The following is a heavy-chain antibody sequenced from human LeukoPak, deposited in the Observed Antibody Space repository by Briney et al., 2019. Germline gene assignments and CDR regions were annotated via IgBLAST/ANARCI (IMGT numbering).Heavy chain of an antibody. D-gene: IGHD3-3*01. CDR2: ISYDGTNK. CDR1: GFTLSNYD. CDR3: AKENDFVY. V-gene: IGHV3-30*18. Sequence: GGSLRLSCAASGFTLSNYDIHWVRQTPGKGLEWVAVISYDGTNKYYADSVKGRFTISRDNSQSTLYLQMNSLRAEDTAVYYCAKENDFVYWGQGTLVTVSS. J-gene: IGHJ4*02.